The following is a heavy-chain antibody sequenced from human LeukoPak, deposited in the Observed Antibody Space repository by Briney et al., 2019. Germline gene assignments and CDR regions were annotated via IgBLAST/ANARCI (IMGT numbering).Heavy chain of an antibody. J-gene: IGHJ6*02. D-gene: IGHD3-10*01. Sequence: PGGSLRLSCAASGFTFSSYGMHWVRQAPGKGLEWVAVISYDGSNKYYADSVKGRFTISRDNSKNTLYLQMNSLRAEDTAVYYCAKDSTPPSSITMVRGVTTWAARGMDVWGQGTTVTVSS. V-gene: IGHV3-30*18. CDR3: AKDSTPPSSITMVRGVTTWAARGMDV. CDR1: GFTFSSYG. CDR2: ISYDGSNK.